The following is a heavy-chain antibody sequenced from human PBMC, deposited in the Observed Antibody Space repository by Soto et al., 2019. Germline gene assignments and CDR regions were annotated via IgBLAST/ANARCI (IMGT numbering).Heavy chain of an antibody. J-gene: IGHJ6*04. V-gene: IGHV3-66*01. CDR3: ARVPAYYDFWGVMDV. CDR1: GLTVSSNY. D-gene: IGHD3-3*01. CDR2: IYSGGST. Sequence: GGSLRLSCAASGLTVSSNYMSWVRQAPGKGLEWVSVIYSGGSTYYADSVKGRFTISRDNSKNTLYLQMNSLRAEDTAVYYCARVPAYYDFWGVMDVWGKGTTVTVSS.